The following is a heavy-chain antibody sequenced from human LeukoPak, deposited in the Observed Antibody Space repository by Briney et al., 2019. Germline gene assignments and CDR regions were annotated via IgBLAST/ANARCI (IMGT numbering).Heavy chain of an antibody. CDR2: IYYSGST. D-gene: IGHD3-10*01. CDR1: GGSISSYY. Sequence: SETLSLTCTVSGGSISSYYWNWIRQPPGKGLEWIGYIYYSGSTNYNPSLKSRVTISVDTSENQFSLKLSSVTAADTAVYYCARHPRNYGSGSYYGAYFDYWGQGTPVTVSS. V-gene: IGHV4-59*08. CDR3: ARHPRNYGSGSYYGAYFDY. J-gene: IGHJ4*02.